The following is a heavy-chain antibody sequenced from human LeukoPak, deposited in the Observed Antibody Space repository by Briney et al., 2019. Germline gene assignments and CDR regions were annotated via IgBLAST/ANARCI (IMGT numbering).Heavy chain of an antibody. Sequence: SETLSLTCDVSGGSINTNNWWSWVRQPPGEGLEWIGEISYSGSTNYNPSLKSRVTISVDTSKNQFSLKLSSVTAADTAVYYCARGRRGPMIVVVPRLPAFDIWGQGTMVTVSS. V-gene: IGHV4-4*02. J-gene: IGHJ3*02. CDR3: ARGRRGPMIVVVPRLPAFDI. CDR2: ISYSGST. D-gene: IGHD3-22*01. CDR1: GGSINTNNW.